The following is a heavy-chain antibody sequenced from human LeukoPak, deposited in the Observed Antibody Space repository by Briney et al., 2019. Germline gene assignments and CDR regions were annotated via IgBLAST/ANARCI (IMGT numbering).Heavy chain of an antibody. CDR1: GGSISSYY. CDR3: ARSVVVTATLRYHYGMDV. D-gene: IGHD2-21*02. V-gene: IGHV4-59*01. Sequence: SETLSLTCIVSGGSISSYYWNWIRQPPGKGLEWIGYTYDSGTTNYNPSLKSRVTMSVDSSKNQFSLKLTSVTAADTAVYYCARSVVVTATLRYHYGMDVWGQGTTVTVSS. CDR2: TYDSGTT. J-gene: IGHJ6*02.